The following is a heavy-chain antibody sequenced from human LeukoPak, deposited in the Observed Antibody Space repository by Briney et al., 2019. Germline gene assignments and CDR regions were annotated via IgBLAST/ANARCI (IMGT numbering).Heavy chain of an antibody. V-gene: IGHV3-21*04. CDR2: ITTGGEYI. CDR3: VRGLGDSSGYCVRY. CDR1: DTNFNKLY. Sequence: GGSLRLSCEVSDTNFNKLYMSWVRQTPGKGLEWVSSITTGGEYIFYADSVKGRFVISRDNAKKSLYLQMSRLTVEDTAMYYCVRGLGDSSGYCVRYWGQGTLVTVSS. J-gene: IGHJ4*02. D-gene: IGHD3-22*01.